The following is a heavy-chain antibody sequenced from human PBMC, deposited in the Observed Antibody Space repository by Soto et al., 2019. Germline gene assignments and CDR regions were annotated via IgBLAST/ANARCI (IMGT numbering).Heavy chain of an antibody. V-gene: IGHV5-51*01. CDR1: GYSFTSYW. D-gene: IGHD6-13*01. Sequence: GESLKISCKGSGYSFTSYWIGWVRQMPGKGLEWMGIIYPGDSDTRYSPSFQGQVTISADKSISTAYLQWSSLKASDTAMYYCARGPRASESSSWYLGYYYMDVWGKGTTVTVSS. J-gene: IGHJ6*03. CDR3: ARGPRASESSSWYLGYYYMDV. CDR2: IYPGDSDT.